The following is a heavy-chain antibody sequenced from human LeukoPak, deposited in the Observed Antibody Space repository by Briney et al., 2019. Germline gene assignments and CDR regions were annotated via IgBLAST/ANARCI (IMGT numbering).Heavy chain of an antibody. Sequence: PGGSLRLSCAASGFTFSNYEMNWVRQAPGKGLEWLSYISSTSNMIYYADSVRGRSTISRDNAENSLYLQMNSLRAEDTAVYYCATASGSWYRYYFDCWGQGTLVTVSS. CDR3: ATASGSWYRYYFDC. V-gene: IGHV3-48*03. CDR1: GFTFSNYE. CDR2: ISSTSNMI. J-gene: IGHJ4*02. D-gene: IGHD6-13*01.